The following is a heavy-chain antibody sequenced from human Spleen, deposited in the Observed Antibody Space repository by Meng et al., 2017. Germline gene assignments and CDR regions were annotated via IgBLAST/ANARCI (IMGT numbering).Heavy chain of an antibody. CDR1: GGSFSDYY. D-gene: IGHD2-15*01. J-gene: IGHJ3*02. V-gene: IGHV4-59*01. CDR2: IYYSGTT. CDR3: ARYLVDAFDI. Sequence: GSLRLSCVVSGGSFSDYYWSWIRQPPGKGLDWIGYIYYSGTTHYNPSLKSRVTISIDTSKNQFSLKLSSVTAADTAVYYCARYLVDAFDIWGQGTMVTVSS.